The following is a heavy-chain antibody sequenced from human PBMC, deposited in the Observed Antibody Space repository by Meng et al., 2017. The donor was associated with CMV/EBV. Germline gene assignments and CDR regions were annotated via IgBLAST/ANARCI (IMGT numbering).Heavy chain of an antibody. V-gene: IGHV3-48*03. CDR2: ISSSGSTI. D-gene: IGHD3-3*01. CDR3: ARARERITIFGVVTYFGMDV. Sequence: GESLMISCAASGFTFSSYEINWVRQAPGKGLEWVSYISSSGSTIYYADSVKGRFTISRDNAKNSLYLQMNSLRAEDTAVYYCARARERITIFGVVTYFGMDVWGQGTTVTVSS. J-gene: IGHJ6*02. CDR1: GFTFSSYE.